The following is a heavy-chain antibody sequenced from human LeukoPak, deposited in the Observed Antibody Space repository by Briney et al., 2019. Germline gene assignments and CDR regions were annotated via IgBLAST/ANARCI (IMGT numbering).Heavy chain of an antibody. CDR2: IKNKTNGGTT. CDR1: GFTFSSAW. V-gene: IGHV3-15*01. CDR3: ARGFCSSTNCYQGPFDF. Sequence: GGSLRLSCAASGFTFSSAWMTWVRQAPGKGLEWVGHIKNKTNGGTTDYAAPVKGRFIISRDDSKNTLYLQMNSLRTEDTAVYYCARGFCSSTNCYQGPFDFWGQGTLVTVSS. J-gene: IGHJ4*02. D-gene: IGHD2-2*01.